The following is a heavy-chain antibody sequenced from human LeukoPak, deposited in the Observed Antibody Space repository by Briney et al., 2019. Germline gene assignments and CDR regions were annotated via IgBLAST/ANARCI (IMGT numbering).Heavy chain of an antibody. D-gene: IGHD1-26*01. CDR1: GGSISSGDYY. V-gene: IGHV4-61*08. Sequence: PSETLSLTCTVSGGSISSGDYYCSWIRQPPGKGLEWIGYIYYSGSTNYNPSLKSRVTISVDTSKNQFSLKLSSVTAADTAVYYCARDVSGSYQYYYYYYMDVWGKGTTVTVSS. CDR3: ARDVSGSYQYYYYYYMDV. CDR2: IYYSGST. J-gene: IGHJ6*03.